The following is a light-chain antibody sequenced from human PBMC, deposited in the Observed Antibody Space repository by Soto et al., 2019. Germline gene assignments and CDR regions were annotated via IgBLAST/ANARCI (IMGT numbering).Light chain of an antibody. CDR3: QQTYSTLSST. CDR1: ESIARH. CDR2: AAS. J-gene: IGKJ5*01. Sequence: DIQMTQSPSSLSASVGDRVTITCRASESIARHLNWYQQKPGKAPKLLIYAASSLQNGVPSRFRGCGSGTDFTLTISNLQPEDFATYYCQQTYSTLSSTFGQGTRLEIK. V-gene: IGKV1-39*01.